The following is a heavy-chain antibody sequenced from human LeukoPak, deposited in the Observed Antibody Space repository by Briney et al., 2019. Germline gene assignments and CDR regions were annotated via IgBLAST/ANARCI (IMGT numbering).Heavy chain of an antibody. D-gene: IGHD3-16*01. CDR2: ISSSSSYI. CDR3: ARESGGDFDY. V-gene: IGHV3-21*01. Sequence: PGGSLRLSCAASGFTFSSYSMTWVRQAPGKGLEWVSSISSSSSYIYYADSVKGRFTISRDNAKNSLYLQMNSLRAEDTAVYYCARESGGDFDYWGQGTLVTVSS. J-gene: IGHJ4*02. CDR1: GFTFSSYS.